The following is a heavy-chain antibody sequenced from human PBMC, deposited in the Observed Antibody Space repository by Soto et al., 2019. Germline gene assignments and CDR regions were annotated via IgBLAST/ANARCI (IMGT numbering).Heavy chain of an antibody. CDR1: GFTFSSYS. V-gene: IGHV3-48*02. CDR2: ISSSSSTI. CDR3: ARPEYSSSSYGMDV. D-gene: IGHD6-6*01. J-gene: IGHJ6*02. Sequence: EVQLVESGEGLVQPGGSLRLSCAASGFTFSSYSMNWVRQAPGKGLEWVSYISSSSSTIYYADSVKGRFTISRDNAKNSLYLQMNSLRDEDTAVYYCARPEYSSSSYGMDVWGQGTTVTVSS.